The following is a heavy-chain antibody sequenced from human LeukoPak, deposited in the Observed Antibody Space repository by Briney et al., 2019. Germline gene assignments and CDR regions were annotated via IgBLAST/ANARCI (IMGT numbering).Heavy chain of an antibody. CDR1: GYTFTSYD. J-gene: IGHJ4*02. V-gene: IGHV1-8*01. Sequence: ASVKVSCKASGYTFTSYDINWVRQATEQGLEWMGWMNPNSGNTGYAQKFQGRVTMTRNTSISTAYMELSSLRSEDTAVYYCARVGYYYDSSIDYWGQGTLVTVSS. D-gene: IGHD3-22*01. CDR3: ARVGYYYDSSIDY. CDR2: MNPNSGNT.